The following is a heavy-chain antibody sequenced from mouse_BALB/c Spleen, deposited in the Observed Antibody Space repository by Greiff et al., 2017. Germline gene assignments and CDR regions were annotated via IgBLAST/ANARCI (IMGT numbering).Heavy chain of an antibody. CDR3: TRSGYYWYFDV. CDR1: GYTFTSYY. V-gene: IGHV1S81*02. D-gene: IGHD2-2*01. Sequence: QVQLQQPGAELVKPGASVKLSCKASGYTFTSYYMYWVKQRPGQGLEWIGGINPSNGGTNFNEKFKSKATLTVDKSSSTAYMQLSSLTSEDSAVYYCTRSGYYWYFDVWGAGTTVTVSS. CDR2: INPSNGGT. J-gene: IGHJ1*01.